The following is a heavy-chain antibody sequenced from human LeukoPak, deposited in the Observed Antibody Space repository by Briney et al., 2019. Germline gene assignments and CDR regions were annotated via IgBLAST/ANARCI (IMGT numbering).Heavy chain of an antibody. D-gene: IGHD3-16*02. CDR3: ARLRLGELSLGFDY. CDR2: ISAYNRDK. Sequence: ASVKVSCKASGYTFTNYAISWVRQAPGPGLEWMGWISAYNRDKRDSQRLQGRVTMTTDTPASAAYMELRSLISDDTAVYYCARLRLGELSLGFDYWGQGTLVSVSS. V-gene: IGHV1-18*01. CDR1: GYTFTNYA. J-gene: IGHJ4*02.